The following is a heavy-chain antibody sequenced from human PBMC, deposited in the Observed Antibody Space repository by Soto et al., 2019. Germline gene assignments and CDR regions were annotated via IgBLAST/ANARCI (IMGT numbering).Heavy chain of an antibody. Sequence: GGSLRLSCAASGFTFSNAWMSWVRQAPGKGLEWVGRIKSKTDGGTTDYAAPVKGRFTITREYSKNTLYLQMNSLETEDTSVYYCNTGSGGRDYDYNWGSYRSPSKGFYYFDYWGQGTLVTVSS. CDR1: GFTFSNAW. J-gene: IGHJ4*02. V-gene: IGHV3-15*01. CDR3: NTGSGGRDYDYNWGSYRSPSKGFYYFDY. CDR2: IKSKTDGGTT. D-gene: IGHD3-16*02.